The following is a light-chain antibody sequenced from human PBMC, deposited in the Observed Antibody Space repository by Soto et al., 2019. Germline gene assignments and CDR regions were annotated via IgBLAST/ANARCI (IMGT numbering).Light chain of an antibody. Sequence: EIVLTQSPATLSLSPGERATLSCRASQSVSSYLAWYQQKPGQAPRLLIYDASNRATGIPARFSGSGSGTDFTLTISSLEPEDLAVYYCQQRSNWPPLFTFGPRTKVDIK. CDR1: QSVSSY. CDR3: QQRSNWPPLFT. V-gene: IGKV3-11*01. J-gene: IGKJ3*01. CDR2: DAS.